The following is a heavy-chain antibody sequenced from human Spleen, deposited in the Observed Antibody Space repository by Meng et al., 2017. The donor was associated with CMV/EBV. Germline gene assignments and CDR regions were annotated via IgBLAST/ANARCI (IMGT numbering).Heavy chain of an antibody. CDR2: IYYSGST. CDR3: ARGNKLYYYYGMDV. Sequence: SETLSLTCTVSGGSVSSGSYYWSWIRQPPGKGLEWIGYIYYSGSTNYNPSLKSRVTISVDTSKNQFSLKLSSVTAADTAVYYCARGNKLYYYYGMDVWGQGTTVTVSS. D-gene: IGHD1-26*01. V-gene: IGHV4-61*01. J-gene: IGHJ6*02. CDR1: GGSVSSGSYY.